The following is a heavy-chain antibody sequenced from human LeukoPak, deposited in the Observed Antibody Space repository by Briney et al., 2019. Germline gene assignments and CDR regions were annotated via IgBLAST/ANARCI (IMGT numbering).Heavy chain of an antibody. V-gene: IGHV4-61*02. Sequence: SETLSLTCTVSGGSISSGSYYWSWLPQPAGKGLEWIGRIYTSGSTNYHPPLKRRVTISVHTSKNQFSLKLNSVTAADTAVYYCARAGNSDDTKCGGYFDYWGQGTLVTVSS. CDR2: IYTSGST. J-gene: IGHJ4*02. CDR1: GGSISSGSYY. CDR3: ARAGNSDDTKCGGYFDY. D-gene: IGHD2-8*01.